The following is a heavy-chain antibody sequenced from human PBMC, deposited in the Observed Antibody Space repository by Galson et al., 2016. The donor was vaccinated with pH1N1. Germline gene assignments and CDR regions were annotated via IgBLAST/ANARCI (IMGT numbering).Heavy chain of an antibody. CDR3: VKDGIVGTTRVVPFDY. J-gene: IGHJ4*02. CDR2: FSPSGGTK. CDR1: GVVFSPYA. D-gene: IGHD1-26*01. Sequence: LRLPCPASGVVFSPYAMSWVDQAPGKGLESVSAFSPSGGTKFYKDSVKGRFAISRDNSKNTLYLQLNRLRVEDTAVYYCVKDGIVGTTRVVPFDYWGQGTLVTVSS. V-gene: IGHV3-23*01.